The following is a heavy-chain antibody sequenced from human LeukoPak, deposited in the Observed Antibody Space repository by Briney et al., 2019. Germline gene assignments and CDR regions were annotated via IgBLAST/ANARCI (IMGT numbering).Heavy chain of an antibody. Sequence: PGGSLRLSCAASGFTFSSYEMNWVRQAPGKWLEWVSYISSSGSTIYYADSVKGRFTISRDNAKNSLYLQMNSLRAEDTAVYYCARDEERDIVATPGYWGQGTLVTVSS. D-gene: IGHD5-12*01. CDR2: ISSSGSTI. J-gene: IGHJ4*02. CDR1: GFTFSSYE. CDR3: ARDEERDIVATPGY. V-gene: IGHV3-48*03.